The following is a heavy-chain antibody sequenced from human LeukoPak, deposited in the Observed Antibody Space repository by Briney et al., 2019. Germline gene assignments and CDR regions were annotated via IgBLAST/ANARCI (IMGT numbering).Heavy chain of an antibody. Sequence: ASVKVSCKASGYTFTSYYMHWVRQAPGQGLEWMGIINHSDGSTSYAQKFQGRVTITRDTSASTVYMELSSLRSEDTAGYYCATETGSSGWTGYWGQGTLVTVSS. J-gene: IGHJ4*02. CDR3: ATETGSSGWTGY. CDR1: GYTFTSYY. CDR2: INHSDGST. D-gene: IGHD6-19*01. V-gene: IGHV1-46*01.